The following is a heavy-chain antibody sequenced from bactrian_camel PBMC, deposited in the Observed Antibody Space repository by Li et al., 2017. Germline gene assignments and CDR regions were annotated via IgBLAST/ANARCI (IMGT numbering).Heavy chain of an antibody. CDR3: AIDPQEGRAREYWEYVYNY. V-gene: IGHV3S1*01. J-gene: IGHJ4*01. CDR2: IYTRGRDT. Sequence: HVQLGESGGASVQAGGSLRLSCAAAGSVDRLYCMAWFRQAPGKKREGVASIYTRGRDTHYADSVKGRFTISLDKAKNTLYLQMNNLNRDDTAMYYCAIDPQEGRAREYWEYVYNYYGQGTQVTVS. D-gene: IGHD1*01. CDR1: GSVDRLYC.